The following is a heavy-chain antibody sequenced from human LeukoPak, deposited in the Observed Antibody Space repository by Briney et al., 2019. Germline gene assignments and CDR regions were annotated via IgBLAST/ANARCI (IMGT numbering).Heavy chain of an antibody. CDR3: GRGGGAVADSFDY. J-gene: IGHJ4*02. CDR1: GGSFSGYY. Sequence: SETLSLTCAVYGGSFSGYYWSWIRQPPGKGLEWIGEINHSGSTNYNPSLKSRVTISVDTSKNQFSLKLSSVTAADTAVYYCGRGGGAVADSFDYWGQGTLVTVSS. CDR2: INHSGST. D-gene: IGHD6-19*01. V-gene: IGHV4-34*01.